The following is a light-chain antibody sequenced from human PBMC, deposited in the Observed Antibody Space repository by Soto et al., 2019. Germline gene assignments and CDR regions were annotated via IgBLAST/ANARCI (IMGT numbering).Light chain of an antibody. J-gene: IGKJ4*01. CDR2: EAS. CDR1: HSISTW. V-gene: IGKV1-5*01. Sequence: DIQMTQSPSTLSASVGDRVTITCRARHSISTWLAWYQQKPGKAPKVLISEASNLQSGVPSRFSGSGSGTKFTLTISSLQPDDIGTYYCQEYSRYFGGGTKVDIK. CDR3: QEYSRY.